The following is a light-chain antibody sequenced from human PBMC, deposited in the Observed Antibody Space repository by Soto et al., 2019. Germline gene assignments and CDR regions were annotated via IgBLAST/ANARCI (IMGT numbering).Light chain of an antibody. CDR2: GAS. J-gene: IGKJ3*01. CDR1: QSLSGY. CDR3: QQSYSIPFT. Sequence: DIQMTQSPSSLSASVGDRVTITCRASQSLSGYLNWYQQKPGKAPRLLIYGASSLQSGVPSRFSGSGSRTDLTLTVSSLQPEDFATYYCQQSYSIPFTFGPGTKVDIK. V-gene: IGKV1-39*01.